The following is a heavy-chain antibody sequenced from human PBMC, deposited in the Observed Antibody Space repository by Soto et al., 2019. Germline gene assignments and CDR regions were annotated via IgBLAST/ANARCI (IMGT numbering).Heavy chain of an antibody. J-gene: IGHJ6*02. CDR2: ISAYYGNT. CDR3: ARGAAAAGTVNYYYYYGMDV. D-gene: IGHD6-13*01. V-gene: IGHV1-18*04. CDR1: GYTFTSYG. Sequence: QVQLVQSGAEVKKPGASVKVSCKASGYTFTSYGISWVRQAPGQGLEWMGWISAYYGNTNYAQKLQGRVTMTTDTSTSTAYMELRSLRSDDTAVYYCARGAAAAGTVNYYYYYGMDVWGQGTTVTVSS.